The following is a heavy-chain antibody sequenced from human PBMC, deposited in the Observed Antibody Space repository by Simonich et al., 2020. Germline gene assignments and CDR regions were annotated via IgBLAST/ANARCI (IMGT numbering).Heavy chain of an antibody. CDR2: INPNSGGT. D-gene: IGHD7-27*01. J-gene: IGHJ3*02. CDR1: GSTFTGYY. Sequence: QVQLVQSGAEVKKPGASVKVSCKASGSTFTGYYMHWVREAPGQGLEWMGCINPNSGGTNYAHEFQGRVTMTRDTSISTAYMERSRLRSDDTAVYYCARGPRWTGDDAFDIWGQGTMVTVSS. CDR3: ARGPRWTGDDAFDI. V-gene: IGHV1-2*07.